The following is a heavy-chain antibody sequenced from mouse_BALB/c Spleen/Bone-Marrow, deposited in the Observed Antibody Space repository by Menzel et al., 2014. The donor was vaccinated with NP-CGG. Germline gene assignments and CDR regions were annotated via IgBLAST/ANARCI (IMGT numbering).Heavy chain of an antibody. D-gene: IGHD1-2*01. Sequence: VQLQQSGPELVKPGASVKISCKASGYSFTGYYMHWVKQSHVKSLEWIGRINPYNGATSYNQNFKDKASLTVDKSSSTAYMELHSLTSEDSAVYYCARAAYYFDYWGQGTTLTGSS. V-gene: IGHV1-31*01. CDR2: INPYNGAT. CDR3: ARAAYYFDY. J-gene: IGHJ2*01. CDR1: GYSFTGYY.